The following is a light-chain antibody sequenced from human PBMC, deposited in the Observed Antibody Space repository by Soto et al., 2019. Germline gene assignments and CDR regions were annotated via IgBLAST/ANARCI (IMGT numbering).Light chain of an antibody. CDR2: DAS. V-gene: IGKV1-33*01. Sequence: IQMTQSPSSLSASVGDRVTLTCQASHDIRDHLNWYQQKPGKPPKLLIYDASNLQTGVPSRFSGSGSGTDFTFTISSLQPEDFAVYYCQQYNNWPPLTFGGGTKVDIK. CDR3: QQYNNWPPLT. J-gene: IGKJ4*01. CDR1: HDIRDH.